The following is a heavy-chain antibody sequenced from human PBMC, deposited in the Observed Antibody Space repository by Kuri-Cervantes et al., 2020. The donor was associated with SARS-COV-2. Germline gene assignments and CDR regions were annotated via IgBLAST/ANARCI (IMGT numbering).Heavy chain of an antibody. CDR3: VTWYDFWSGYSRGRFDY. Sequence: LSLTCAASGFIFSDYYMTWTRQAPGKGLEWVSNIGPTATTKYYADSVKGRFTISRDNAKNSLYLQMNSLRAEDTAVYYCVTWYDFWSGYSRGRFDYWGQGTLVTVSS. CDR1: GFIFSDYY. V-gene: IGHV3-11*04. D-gene: IGHD3-3*01. J-gene: IGHJ4*02. CDR2: IGPTATTK.